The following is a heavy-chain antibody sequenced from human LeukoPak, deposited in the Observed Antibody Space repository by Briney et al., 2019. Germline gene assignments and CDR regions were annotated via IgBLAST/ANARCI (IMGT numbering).Heavy chain of an antibody. D-gene: IGHD2-2*03. CDR1: GFTFSSYA. V-gene: IGHV3-23*01. CDR2: ISGSGGST. Sequence: GGSLRLSCAASGFTFSSYAMSWVRQAPGKGLVWVSAISGSGGSTYYADSVKGRFTISRDNAKNSLYLQMNSLRAEDTAVYYCAKILDIVVVPAATRSDYWGQGTLVTVSS. J-gene: IGHJ4*02. CDR3: AKILDIVVVPAATRSDY.